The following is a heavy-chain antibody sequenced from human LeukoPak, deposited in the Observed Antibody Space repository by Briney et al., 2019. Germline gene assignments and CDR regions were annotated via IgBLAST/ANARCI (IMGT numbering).Heavy chain of an antibody. CDR3: ARATEGYDFWSGYYNYFDY. CDR2: IYTSAST. Sequence: SQTLSLTCTDSGGSISSGSYYWSWIRQPAGKGLEWIGRIYTSASTNYNPSLKSRVTISVDTSKNQFSLKLSSVTAADTAVYYCARATEGYDFWSGYYNYFDYWGQGTLVTVSS. CDR1: GGSISSGSYY. J-gene: IGHJ4*02. D-gene: IGHD3-3*01. V-gene: IGHV4-61*02.